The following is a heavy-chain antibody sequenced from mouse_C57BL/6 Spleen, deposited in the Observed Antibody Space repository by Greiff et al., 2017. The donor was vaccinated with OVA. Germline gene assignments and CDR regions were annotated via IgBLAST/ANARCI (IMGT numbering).Heavy chain of an antibody. Sequence: VQLKESGGGLVKPGGSLKLSCAASGFTFSSYAMSWVRQTPEKRLEWVATISDGGSYTYYPDNVKGRFTISRDNAKNNLYLQMSHLKSEDTAMYYCASGDYDYWYFDVWGTGTTVTVSS. CDR1: GFTFSSYA. CDR3: ASGDYDYWYFDV. D-gene: IGHD2-4*01. J-gene: IGHJ1*03. V-gene: IGHV5-4*01. CDR2: ISDGGSYT.